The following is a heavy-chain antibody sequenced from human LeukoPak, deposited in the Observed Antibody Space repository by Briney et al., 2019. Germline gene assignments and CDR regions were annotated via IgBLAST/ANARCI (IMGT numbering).Heavy chain of an antibody. CDR3: ARHEDCSSTSCYFKGYDY. CDR1: GGSISSYY. D-gene: IGHD2-2*01. J-gene: IGHJ4*02. Sequence: SETLSLTCTVSGGSISSYYWSWIRQPPGKGLEWIGYIYYSGSTNYNPSLKSRVAISVDTSKNQFSLKLSSVTAADTAVYYCARHEDCSSTSCYFKGYDYWGQGTLVTVSS. V-gene: IGHV4-59*08. CDR2: IYYSGST.